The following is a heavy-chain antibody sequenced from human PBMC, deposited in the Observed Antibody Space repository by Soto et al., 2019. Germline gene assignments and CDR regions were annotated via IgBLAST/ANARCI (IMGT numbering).Heavy chain of an antibody. CDR3: ARARGYSGYDWPSGYYYYGMDV. V-gene: IGHV1-46*01. J-gene: IGHJ6*02. CDR1: GYTFTSYY. D-gene: IGHD5-12*01. CDR2: INPSGGST. Sequence: QVQLVQSGAEVKKPGASVKVSCKASGYTFTSYYMHWVRQAPGQGLEWMGIINPSGGSTSYAQKFQGRVTMTRDTSTSTVYMELSSLRSEDTAVYYCARARGYSGYDWPSGYYYYGMDVWGQGTTVTVSS.